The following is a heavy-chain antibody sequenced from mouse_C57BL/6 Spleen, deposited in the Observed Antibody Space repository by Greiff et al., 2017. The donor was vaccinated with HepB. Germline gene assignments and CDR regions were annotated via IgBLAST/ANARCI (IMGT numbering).Heavy chain of an antibody. Sequence: EVQLVESGGGLVQPGGSMKLSCAASGFTFSDAWMDWVRQSPEKGLEWVAEIRNKANNHATYYAESVKGRFTISRDDSKSSVYLQMNSLRAEDTGIYYCTRGVDYYGSSYGYWGQGTTLTVSS. CDR3: TRGVDYYGSSYGY. J-gene: IGHJ2*01. D-gene: IGHD1-1*01. CDR2: IRNKANNHAT. CDR1: GFTFSDAW. V-gene: IGHV6-6*01.